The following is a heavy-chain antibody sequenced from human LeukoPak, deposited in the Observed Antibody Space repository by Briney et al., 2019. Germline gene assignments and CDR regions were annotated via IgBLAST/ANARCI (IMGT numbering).Heavy chain of an antibody. Sequence: GGSLRLSCAASGFTFSSYAMHRVRQAPGKGLEWVAVISYDGSNKYYADSVKGRFTISRDNSKNTLYLQMNSLRAEDTAVYYCARAAMDTAMIYYFDYWGQGTLVTGSS. CDR3: ARAAMDTAMIYYFDY. V-gene: IGHV3-30*01. J-gene: IGHJ4*02. D-gene: IGHD5-18*01. CDR1: GFTFSSYA. CDR2: ISYDGSNK.